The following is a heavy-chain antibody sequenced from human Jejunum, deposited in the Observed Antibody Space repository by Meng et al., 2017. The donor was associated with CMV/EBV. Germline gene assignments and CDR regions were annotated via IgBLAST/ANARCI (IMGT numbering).Heavy chain of an antibody. CDR1: GITFSSYG. J-gene: IGHJ4*02. Sequence: CTASGITFSSYGMYWVRQAPGKGLEWVAVITFDGNNNYYADSVKGRFTISRDNSKNTLYLQLNNLRVEDTAVYYCAKQKDGSSWLMDYWGQGTLVTVSS. CDR2: ITFDGNNN. CDR3: AKQKDGSSWLMDY. D-gene: IGHD6-13*01. V-gene: IGHV3-30*18.